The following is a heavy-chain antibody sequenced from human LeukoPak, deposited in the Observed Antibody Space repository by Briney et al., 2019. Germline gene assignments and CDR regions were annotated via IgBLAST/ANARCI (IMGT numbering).Heavy chain of an antibody. Sequence: PGGSLRLSCAASGFTFSDYYMSWIRQAPGQGLEWVSYISSSGSTIYYADSVKGRFTISRDNAKNSLYLQMNSLRAEDTAVYYCARTDSSGYHSDYFDYWGQGTLVTVSS. CDR1: GFTFSDYY. V-gene: IGHV3-11*01. D-gene: IGHD3-22*01. CDR3: ARTDSSGYHSDYFDY. J-gene: IGHJ4*02. CDR2: ISSSGSTI.